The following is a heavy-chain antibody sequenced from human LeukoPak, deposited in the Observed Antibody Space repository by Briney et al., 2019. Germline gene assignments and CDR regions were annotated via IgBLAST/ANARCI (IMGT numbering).Heavy chain of an antibody. J-gene: IGHJ4*02. V-gene: IGHV4-34*01. D-gene: IGHD2-21*01. Sequence: PSETLSLTCAVYGGSFSGYYWSWIRQPPGKGLEWIGEINHSGSTNYNPSLKSRVTISVDTSKNQFSLKLSSVTAADTAVYYCARNPPAWGGLMKKYYFDYWGQGTLVTVSS. CDR1: GGSFSGYY. CDR2: INHSGST. CDR3: ARNPPAWGGLMKKYYFDY.